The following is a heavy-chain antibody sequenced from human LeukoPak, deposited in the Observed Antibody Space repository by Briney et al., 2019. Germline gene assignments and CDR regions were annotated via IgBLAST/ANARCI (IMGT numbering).Heavy chain of an antibody. CDR3: ARGGDGYNYVDY. J-gene: IGHJ4*02. CDR2: IFFSGTT. CDR1: GGSIGRCY. Sequence: KASETLSLTCTVSGGSIGRCYWSWIRQPPGKGLEWIAYIFFSGTTKYNPSLESRVTISVDTSKNQFSLDLTSVTAADTALYYCARGGDGYNYVDYWGPGTLVTVSS. V-gene: IGHV4-59*01. D-gene: IGHD5-24*01.